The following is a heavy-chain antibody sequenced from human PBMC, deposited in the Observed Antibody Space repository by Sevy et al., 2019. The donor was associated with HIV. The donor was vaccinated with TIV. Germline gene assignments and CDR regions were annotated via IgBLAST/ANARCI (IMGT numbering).Heavy chain of an antibody. CDR2: ISYDGSSK. CDR1: GFSVSTHA. D-gene: IGHD6-19*01. V-gene: IGHV3-30-3*01. CDR3: TRDAGYSTGWYPSDY. J-gene: IGHJ4*02. Sequence: GGSLRLSCAASGFSVSTHAMHWVRQAPGKGLEWVALISYDGSSKCYSDSVKGRLTISRDNSKNTLYLQMSSLRPDDTSVYYCTRDAGYSTGWYPSDYWGQGTLVTVSS.